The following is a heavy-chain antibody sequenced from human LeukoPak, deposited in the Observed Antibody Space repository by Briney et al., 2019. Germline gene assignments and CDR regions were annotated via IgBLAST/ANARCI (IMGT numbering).Heavy chain of an antibody. CDR1: GGSFSGYY. V-gene: IGHV4-34*01. Sequence: PSETLSLTCAVYGGSFSGYYWSWIRQPPGKGLEWIGEINYSGSTNHNPSLKSRVTISVGTSKNQFSLKLSSVTTADTAVYYCARGGSEWLLLRNFDYWGQGTLVTVSS. J-gene: IGHJ4*02. D-gene: IGHD3-22*01. CDR2: INYSGST. CDR3: ARGGSEWLLLRNFDY.